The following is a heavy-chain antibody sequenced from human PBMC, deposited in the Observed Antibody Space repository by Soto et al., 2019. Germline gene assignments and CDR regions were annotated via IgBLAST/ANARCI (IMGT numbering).Heavy chain of an antibody. CDR1: GFTFSSYA. Sequence: PGGSLRLSCAAFGFTFSSYAMSWVRQAPGKGLEWVSSISGSGGTSYYADSVKGRFTLSRDNSKNTLYLQMNSLRAEDTAVYYCAKGGYYYDTSGPTFEYWGQGTPVTVSS. D-gene: IGHD3-22*01. CDR2: ISGSGGTS. CDR3: AKGGYYYDTSGPTFEY. J-gene: IGHJ4*02. V-gene: IGHV3-23*01.